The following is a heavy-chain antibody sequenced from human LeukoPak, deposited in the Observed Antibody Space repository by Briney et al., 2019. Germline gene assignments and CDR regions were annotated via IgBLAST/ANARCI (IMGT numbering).Heavy chain of an antibody. CDR1: GFTFSSYA. J-gene: IGHJ6*03. D-gene: IGHD3-16*02. CDR3: AKDLNRGSYRYYYYYMDV. Sequence: QPGGSLRLSCAASGFTFSSYAMSWVRQAPGKGLEWVSAISGSGGSTYYADSVKGRFTISRDNSKNTLYLQMNSLRAEDTAVYYCAKDLNRGSYRYYYYYMDVWGKGTTVTVSS. CDR2: ISGSGGST. V-gene: IGHV3-23*01.